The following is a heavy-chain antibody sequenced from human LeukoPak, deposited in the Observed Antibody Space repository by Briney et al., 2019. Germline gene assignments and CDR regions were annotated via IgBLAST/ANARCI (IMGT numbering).Heavy chain of an antibody. CDR1: GYTFTDYY. CDR3: ATLVPAARWFDP. J-gene: IGHJ5*02. V-gene: IGHV1-69-2*01. Sequence: ASVKISCKVSGYTFTDYYMHWVPQAPGKGLEWMGLVDPEDGETIYAEKFQGRVTITADESTSTAYMELSSLRSEDTAVYYCATLVPAARWFDPWGQGTLVTVSS. D-gene: IGHD2-2*01. CDR2: VDPEDGET.